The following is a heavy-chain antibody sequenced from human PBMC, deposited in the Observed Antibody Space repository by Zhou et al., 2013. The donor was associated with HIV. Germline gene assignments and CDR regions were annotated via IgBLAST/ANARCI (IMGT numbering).Heavy chain of an antibody. CDR3: ARAPVVVSYYYYYGMDV. D-gene: IGHD2-15*01. J-gene: IGHJ6*01. V-gene: IGHV1-69*05. Sequence: QVQLVQSGAEVKKPGSSVKVSCKASGGTFSSYAISWVRQAPGQGLEWMGGIIPIFGTANYAQKFQGRVTITTDESTSTAYMELSSLRSEDTAVYYCARAPVVVSYYYYYGMDVWGPRGPRSPSPQ. CDR1: GGTFSSYA. CDR2: IIPIFGTA.